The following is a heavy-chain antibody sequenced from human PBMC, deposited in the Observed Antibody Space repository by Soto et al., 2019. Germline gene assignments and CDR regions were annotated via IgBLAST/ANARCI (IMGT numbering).Heavy chain of an antibody. CDR2: ISASGSRT. V-gene: IGHV3-23*01. CDR3: GKDPNGDYVGGFEF. D-gene: IGHD4-17*01. J-gene: IGHJ3*01. Sequence: EVHLLDSGGGLVQPGGSLTLSCAASGFTFNNYAMSWVRQAPGKGLEWVSGISASGSRTFYADSVKGRFTVSRDFSKNTLSLQMDSLRAEDTAVYFCGKDPNGDYVGGFEFWGPGTMVTVSS. CDR1: GFTFNNYA.